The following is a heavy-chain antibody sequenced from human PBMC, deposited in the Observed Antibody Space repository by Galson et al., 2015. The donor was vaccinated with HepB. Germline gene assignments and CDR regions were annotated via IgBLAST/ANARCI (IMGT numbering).Heavy chain of an antibody. CDR2: IRYDGSNK. J-gene: IGHJ5*02. D-gene: IGHD5-12*01. Sequence: SLRLSCAASGFTFSSYGMHWVRQAPGKGLEWVAFIRYDGSNKYYADSVKGRFTISRDNSKNTLYLQMNSLRAEDTAVYYCAKDDVVDIVATILPNANWFDPWGQGTLVTVSS. CDR1: GFTFSSYG. V-gene: IGHV3-30*02. CDR3: AKDDVVDIVATILPNANWFDP.